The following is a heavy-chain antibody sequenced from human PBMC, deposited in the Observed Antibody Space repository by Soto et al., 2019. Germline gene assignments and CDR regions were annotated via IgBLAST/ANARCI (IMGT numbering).Heavy chain of an antibody. Sequence: PGGSLRLSCAASGFTFSSYGMHWVRQAPGKGLEWVAVIWYDGSNKYYADSVKGRFTIPRDNSKNTLYLQMNSLRAEDTAVYYCAREALGYYDFWSGPYGPYYYGMDVWGQGTTVTVSS. D-gene: IGHD3-3*01. CDR2: IWYDGSNK. CDR3: AREALGYYDFWSGPYGPYYYGMDV. V-gene: IGHV3-33*01. CDR1: GFTFSSYG. J-gene: IGHJ6*02.